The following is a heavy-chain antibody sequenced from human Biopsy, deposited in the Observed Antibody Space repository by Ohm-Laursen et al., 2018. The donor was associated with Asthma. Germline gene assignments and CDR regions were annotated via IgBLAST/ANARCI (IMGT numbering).Heavy chain of an antibody. V-gene: IGHV4-59*01. J-gene: IGHJ3*01. D-gene: IGHD3-22*01. CDR3: ARVRCAFYESSVKNAFDV. CDR2: SHYSGTN. CDR1: SRSMGIYY. Sequence: TLSLTRSVSSRSMGIYYWGRIPQPPGKGLEYIGDSHYSGTNNTDPSLTGRVNMSVDTSKNQFSQEVTSVTVAGQAVYFCARVRCAFYESSVKNAFDVWGQGTMVSVSS.